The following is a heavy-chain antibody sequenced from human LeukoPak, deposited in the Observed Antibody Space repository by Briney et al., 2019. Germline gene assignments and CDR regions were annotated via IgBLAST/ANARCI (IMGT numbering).Heavy chain of an antibody. D-gene: IGHD6-25*01. CDR1: GFTFSSYG. V-gene: IGHV3-30*18. J-gene: IGHJ3*02. Sequence: GGSLRLSCAASGFTFSSYGMHWVRQAPGKGLEWVAVISYDGSNKYYADSVKGRFTISRDNSKNTLYLKMNSLRAEDTAVYYCAKDLEFSSGAFDIWGQGTMVTVSS. CDR3: AKDLEFSSGAFDI. CDR2: ISYDGSNK.